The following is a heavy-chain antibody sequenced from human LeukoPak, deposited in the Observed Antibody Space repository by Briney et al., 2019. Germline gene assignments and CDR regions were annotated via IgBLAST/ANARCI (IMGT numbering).Heavy chain of an antibody. CDR1: GYSFTSYW. V-gene: IGHV5-51*01. J-gene: IGHJ3*02. D-gene: IGHD6-13*01. CDR2: IYPGDSDT. Sequence: GESLKISCKGSGYSFTSYWIGWVRQMPGKGLEWMGIIYPGDSDTRYSPSFQGQVTISADKSIGTAYLQWSSLKASDTAMYYCARSQQLVLDAFDIWGQGTMVTVSS. CDR3: ARSQQLVLDAFDI.